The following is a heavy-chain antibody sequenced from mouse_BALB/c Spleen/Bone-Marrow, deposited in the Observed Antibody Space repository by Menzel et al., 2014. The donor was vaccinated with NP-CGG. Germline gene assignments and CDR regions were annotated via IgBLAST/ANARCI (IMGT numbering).Heavy chain of an antibody. CDR1: GYAFSSYW. V-gene: IGHV1-80*01. Sequence: VKLVESGAELVRPGSSVKISCKASGYAFSSYWMNWVKQRPGQGLEWIGQIYPGDGDTNYNGKFKGKATLTADKSSSTAYMQLSGLTSEDSAVYFCARGRGWYFDYWGQGTTPTVSS. CDR2: IYPGDGDT. D-gene: IGHD2-3*01. J-gene: IGHJ2*01. CDR3: ARGRGWYFDY.